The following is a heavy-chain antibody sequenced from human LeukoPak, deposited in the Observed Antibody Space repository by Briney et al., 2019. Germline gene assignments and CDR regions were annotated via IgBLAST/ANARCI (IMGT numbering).Heavy chain of an antibody. CDR3: ARESTMVRGVKSRAFDI. D-gene: IGHD3-10*01. J-gene: IGHJ3*02. Sequence: GGSLRLSCAASGFTFSSYGMHWVRQAPGKGLEWVAFIRYDGSNKYYADSVKGRFTISRDNSKNTLYLQMNSLRAEDTAVYYCARESTMVRGVKSRAFDIWGQGTMVTVSS. CDR2: IRYDGSNK. V-gene: IGHV3-30*02. CDR1: GFTFSSYG.